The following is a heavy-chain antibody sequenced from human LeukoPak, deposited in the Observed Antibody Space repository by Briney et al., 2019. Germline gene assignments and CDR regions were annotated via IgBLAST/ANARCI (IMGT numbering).Heavy chain of an antibody. CDR2: IRGSSSAK. Sequence: GGSLRLSCAASGFAFSEYPMNWVRQALGKGLEWGSNIRGSSSAKNYAASVKGRFTISRGNAKNSLYLEMSSLRAEDTAVYSCARDRDWSFDSWGQGTLVTVSS. V-gene: IGHV3-48*04. CDR1: GFAFSEYP. CDR3: ARDRDWSFDS. D-gene: IGHD3-9*01. J-gene: IGHJ4*02.